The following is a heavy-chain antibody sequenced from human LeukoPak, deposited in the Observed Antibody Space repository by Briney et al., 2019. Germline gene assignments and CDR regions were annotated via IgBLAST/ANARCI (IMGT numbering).Heavy chain of an antibody. D-gene: IGHD6-19*01. CDR3: ARDSSTEYYYYYGMDV. Sequence: GGSLRLSCAASGFSFSSYNMNWVRQAPGKGLEWVSSISSSSSYIYYADSVKGRFTISRDNAKNSLYLQMNSLRAEDTAVYYCARDSSTEYYYYYGMDVWGQGTTVTVSS. CDR2: ISSSSSYI. CDR1: GFSFSSYN. J-gene: IGHJ6*02. V-gene: IGHV3-21*01.